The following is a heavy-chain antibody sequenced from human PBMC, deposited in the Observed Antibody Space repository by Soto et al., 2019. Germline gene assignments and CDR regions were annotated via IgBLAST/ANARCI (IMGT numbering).Heavy chain of an antibody. CDR2: INHSGST. J-gene: IGHJ5*02. CDR3: ARKVQELNWFDP. CDR1: GGSFSGYY. Sequence: SETLSLTCAVYGGSFSGYYWSWIRQPPGKGLEWIGEINHSGSTNYNPSLKSRVTISVDTSKNQFSLKLSSVTAADTAVYYCARKVQELNWFDPWGQGTLVTVS. V-gene: IGHV4-34*01. D-gene: IGHD1-1*01.